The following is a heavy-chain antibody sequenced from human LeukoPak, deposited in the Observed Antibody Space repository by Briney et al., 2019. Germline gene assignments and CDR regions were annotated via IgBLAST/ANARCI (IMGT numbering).Heavy chain of an antibody. J-gene: IGHJ3*01. CDR3: ARGEAGYLEAFDV. Sequence: ASVKVSCKSSGYSYTQNDMHWVRQAPGQGLEWMGIINHYGDSTYAQNFQGRVTMTRDTSTSTVYMALSSLTSDDTGVYFCARGEAGYLEAFDVWGQGTMVTVSS. CDR2: INHYGDS. CDR1: GYSYTQND. V-gene: IGHV1-46*03. D-gene: IGHD3-3*01.